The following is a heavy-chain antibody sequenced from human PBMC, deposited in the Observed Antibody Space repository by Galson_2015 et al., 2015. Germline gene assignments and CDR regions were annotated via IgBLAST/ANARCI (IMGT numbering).Heavy chain of an antibody. Sequence: SLRLSCAASGFTFSDYRMDWVRRAPGKGPVWVSRIDSDGRSTSYVDSVEGRFIVSRDNAKNTVYLQMNSLGVEDTAVYYCARHLPGSFDYWGQGTLVTVSS. J-gene: IGHJ4*02. CDR1: GFTFSDYR. V-gene: IGHV3-74*01. CDR3: ARHLPGSFDY. D-gene: IGHD3-10*01. CDR2: IDSDGRST.